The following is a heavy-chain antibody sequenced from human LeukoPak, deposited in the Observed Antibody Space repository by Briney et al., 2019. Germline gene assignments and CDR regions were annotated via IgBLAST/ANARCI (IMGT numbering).Heavy chain of an antibody. CDR1: GFTFSSYA. CDR3: ARGGTAFDI. J-gene: IGHJ3*02. CDR2: IKQDGSEK. V-gene: IGHV3-7*01. Sequence: PGGSLRLSCAASGFTFSSYAMHWVRQAPGKGLEWVANIKQDGSEKYYVDSVKGRFTISRDNAKNSLYLQMNSLRAEDTAVYYCARGGTAFDIWGQGTMVTVSS.